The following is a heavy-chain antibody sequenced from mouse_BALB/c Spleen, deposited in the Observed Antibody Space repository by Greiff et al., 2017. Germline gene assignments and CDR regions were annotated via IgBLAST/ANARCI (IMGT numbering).Heavy chain of an antibody. V-gene: IGHV5-4*02. CDR3: ARSPYYYGSRRDYFDY. CDR1: GFTFSDYY. D-gene: IGHD1-1*01. Sequence: EVLLVESGGGLVKPGGSLKLSCAASGFTFSDYYMYWVRQTPEKRLEWVATISDGGSYTYYPDSVKGRFTISRDNAKNNLYLQMSSLKSEDTAMYYCARSPYYYGSRRDYFDYWGQGTTPTVSS. J-gene: IGHJ2*01. CDR2: ISDGGSYT.